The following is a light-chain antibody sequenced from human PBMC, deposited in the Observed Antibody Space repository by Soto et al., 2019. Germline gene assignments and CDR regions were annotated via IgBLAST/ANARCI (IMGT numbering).Light chain of an antibody. CDR3: QSYDSSLSGSV. CDR2: GNS. V-gene: IGLV1-40*01. CDR1: SSNIGAGYD. Sequence: QSVLTQPPSVSGAPXQRVTXSXTXSSSNIGAGYDVHWYQQLPGTAPKLLIYGNSNRPSGVPDRFSGSKSGTSASLAITGLQAEDEADYYCQSYDSSLSGSVFGGGTKLTVL. J-gene: IGLJ2*01.